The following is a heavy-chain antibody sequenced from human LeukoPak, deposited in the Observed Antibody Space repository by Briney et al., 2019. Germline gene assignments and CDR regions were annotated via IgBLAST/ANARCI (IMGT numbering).Heavy chain of an antibody. CDR2: IIPIFGTA. V-gene: IGHV1-69*05. CDR3: ATVRDIVVVPAAIRVRDAFDI. CDR1: GGTFSSYA. Sequence: SVKVSXKASGGTFSSYAISWVRQAPGQGLEWMGRIIPIFGTANYAQKFQGRVTITTDESTSTAYMELSSLRSEDTAVYYCATVRDIVVVPAAIRVRDAFDIWGQGTMVTVSS. D-gene: IGHD2-2*02. J-gene: IGHJ3*02.